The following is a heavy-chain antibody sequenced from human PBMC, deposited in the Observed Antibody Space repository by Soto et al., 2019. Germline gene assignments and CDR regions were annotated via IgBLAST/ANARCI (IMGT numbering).Heavy chain of an antibody. Sequence: GASVKVSCKASGYTFTAYYIHWVRQAPGQGLEWMGWINPNTGGTKDAQKFLGRVTMSRDTSITTAYMELSGLRSDDTAVYYCARDTGGRCFDPWGQGTLVTVSS. CDR2: INPNTGGT. CDR1: GYTFTAYY. CDR3: ARDTGGRCFDP. V-gene: IGHV1-2*02. D-gene: IGHD2-15*01. J-gene: IGHJ5*02.